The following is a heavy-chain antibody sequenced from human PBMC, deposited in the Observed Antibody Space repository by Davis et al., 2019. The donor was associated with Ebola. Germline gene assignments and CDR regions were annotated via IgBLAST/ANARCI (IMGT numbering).Heavy chain of an antibody. Sequence: GESLKTLCAAPGFTFSDHYMSWIRQAPGKGLEWVAVIWYDGSNKYYADFVKGRFTISRDNSKNTLYLQMNSLRAEDTAVYYCAREEDGDSYYFDYWGQEALVTVSS. D-gene: IGHD4-17*01. V-gene: IGHV3-33*08. CDR2: IWYDGSNK. CDR1: GFTFSDHY. J-gene: IGHJ4*02. CDR3: AREEDGDSYYFDY.